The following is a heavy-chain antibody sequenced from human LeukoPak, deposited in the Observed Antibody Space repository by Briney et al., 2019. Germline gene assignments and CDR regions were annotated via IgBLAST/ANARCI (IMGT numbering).Heavy chain of an antibody. CDR3: ARGVEPLAANTLAY. CDR1: GFTVITND. Sequence: GGSLKLSCAPSGFTVITNDMTWVRKAQGKGLERVSVFYSDGNTKYADSVQGRFTISRDNSKNTLYLEMNSLSPDDTAVYYCARGVEPLAANTLAYWGQGTLVTVSS. D-gene: IGHD1-14*01. V-gene: IGHV3-53*01. CDR2: FYSDGNT. J-gene: IGHJ4*02.